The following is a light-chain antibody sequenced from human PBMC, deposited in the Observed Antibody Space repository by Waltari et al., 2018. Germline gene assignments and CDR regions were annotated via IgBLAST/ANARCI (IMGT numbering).Light chain of an antibody. V-gene: IGKV3-20*01. CDR2: DAS. CDR3: QKYGTLPAT. Sequence: EIVLTQSPGTLSLSPGERATLYCRASQSVWRTLAWYQQKPGQAPRLLIYDASSRATGVPDRFSGSGSGTDFSLNISRLEPEDFAVYYCQKYGTLPATFGQGTTVEIK. CDR1: QSVWRT. J-gene: IGKJ1*01.